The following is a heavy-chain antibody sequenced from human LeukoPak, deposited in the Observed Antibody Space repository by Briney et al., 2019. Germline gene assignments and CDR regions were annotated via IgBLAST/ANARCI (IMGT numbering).Heavy chain of an antibody. Sequence: GGSLRLSCEASGFTFGSFAMYWVRQAPGKGLDWIAGIFGSGGTPHYADSVKGRFTISRDNYKNTVYLQINSLRAEDTAVYYCGKTTAGYSSGQKPAWPVDYWGQGTLVTVSS. CDR2: IFGSGGTP. V-gene: IGHV3-23*01. CDR3: GKTTAGYSSGQKPAWPVDY. D-gene: IGHD5-18*01. CDR1: GFTFGSFA. J-gene: IGHJ4*02.